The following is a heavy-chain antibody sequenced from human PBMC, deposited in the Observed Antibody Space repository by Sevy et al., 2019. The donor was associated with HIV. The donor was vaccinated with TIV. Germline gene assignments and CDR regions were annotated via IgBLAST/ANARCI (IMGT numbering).Heavy chain of an antibody. Sequence: SETLSLTCTVSGGSISSGDYYWSWIRQPPGKGLEWIGYIYYSGSTYYNPSLKSRVTISVDTSKNQFSLKLSSVTAADTTVYYCAREGDYDSSGYWGQGTLVTVSS. J-gene: IGHJ4*02. V-gene: IGHV4-30-4*01. CDR2: IYYSGST. CDR1: GGSISSGDYY. CDR3: AREGDYDSSGY. D-gene: IGHD3-22*01.